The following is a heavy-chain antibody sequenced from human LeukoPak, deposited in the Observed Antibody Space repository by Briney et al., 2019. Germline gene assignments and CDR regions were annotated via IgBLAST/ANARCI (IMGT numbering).Heavy chain of an antibody. V-gene: IGHV4-31*02. CDR1: GITFSSHT. Sequence: LRLSCAASGITFSSHTMNWVRQHPGKGLEWIGYIYYGGSTYYNPSLKSRVTISVDTSKNQFSLKLSSVTAADTAVYYCVRALGTPDCFDIWGQGTMVPVSS. CDR2: IYYGGST. J-gene: IGHJ3*02. CDR3: VRALGTPDCFDI. D-gene: IGHD1-14*01.